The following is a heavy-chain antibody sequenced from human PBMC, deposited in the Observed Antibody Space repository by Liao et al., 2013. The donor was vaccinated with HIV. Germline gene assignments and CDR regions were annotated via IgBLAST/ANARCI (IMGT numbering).Heavy chain of an antibody. V-gene: IGHV4-4*07. D-gene: IGHD4-23*01. CDR3: ARDYGGFDY. Sequence: QVQLHESGPGLVKPSETLSLTCTVSGGSTSSYSWSWIRQPAGKGLEWIGHISASGNTHYKPSLKSRITMSVDTSKNQFSLHLNSVTTADTAVYYCARDYGGFDYWGQGTLVTVSS. CDR1: GGSTSSYS. CDR2: ISASGNT. J-gene: IGHJ4*02.